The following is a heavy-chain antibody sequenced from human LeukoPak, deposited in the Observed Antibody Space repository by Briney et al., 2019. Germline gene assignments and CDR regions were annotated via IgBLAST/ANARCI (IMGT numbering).Heavy chain of an antibody. CDR2: ISYDGSNK. CDR1: GFTFSSYA. V-gene: IGHV3-30-3*01. Sequence: GSLRLSCAASGFTFSSYAMHWVRQAPGKGLEWVAVISYDGSNKYYADSVKGRFTISRDNSKNTLYLQMNSLRAEDTAVYYCAAYGDYDFWSGYPSHYYYYGMDVWGQGTTVTVS. D-gene: IGHD3-3*01. J-gene: IGHJ6*02. CDR3: AAYGDYDFWSGYPSHYYYYGMDV.